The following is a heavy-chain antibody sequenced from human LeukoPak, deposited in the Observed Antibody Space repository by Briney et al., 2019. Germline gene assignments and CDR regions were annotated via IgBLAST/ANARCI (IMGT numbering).Heavy chain of an antibody. V-gene: IGHV3-64D*06. D-gene: IGHD4-23*01. CDR3: VKGQPSLYPSNVTPYEAFNI. Sequence: QSGGSLRLSCAASGFTFSNYAMSWVRQAPGKGLEYVSAISNYGGTTYYADSVKGRFTISRDNSNNTLYLQMSSLREEDTAVYYCVKGQPSLYPSNVTPYEAFNIWGQGTMVTVSS. CDR1: GFTFSNYA. J-gene: IGHJ3*02. CDR2: ISNYGGTT.